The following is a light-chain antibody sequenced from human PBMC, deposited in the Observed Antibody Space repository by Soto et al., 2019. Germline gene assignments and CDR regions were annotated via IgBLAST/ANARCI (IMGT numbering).Light chain of an antibody. CDR2: EVS. Sequence: QSALTQPASVSGSPGQSITISCTGTSSDVGAYNYVSWYQQHPDKAPKLMIYEVSNRPSGLSNRFSGYKSSNTASLTISGLQAEDEADYYCTSYTSSSSWVFGGGTKVTVL. CDR1: SSDVGAYNY. CDR3: TSYTSSSSWV. J-gene: IGLJ3*02. V-gene: IGLV2-14*01.